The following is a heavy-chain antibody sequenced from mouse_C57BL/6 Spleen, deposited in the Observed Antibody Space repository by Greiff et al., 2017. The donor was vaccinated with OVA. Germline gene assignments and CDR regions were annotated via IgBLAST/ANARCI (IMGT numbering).Heavy chain of an antibody. CDR1: GYTFTSYT. CDR2: INPSSGYT. CDR3: ARAPTGGYFDV. J-gene: IGHJ1*03. Sequence: VQLVESGAELARPGASVKMSCKASGYTFTSYTMHWVKQRPGQGLEWIGYINPSSGYTKYNQKFKDKATLTADKSSSTAYMQLSSLTSEDSAVYYCARAPTGGYFDVWGTGTTVTVSS. V-gene: IGHV1-4*01.